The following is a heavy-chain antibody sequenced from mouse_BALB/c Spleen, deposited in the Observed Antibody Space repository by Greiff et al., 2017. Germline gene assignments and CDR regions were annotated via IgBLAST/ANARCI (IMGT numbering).Heavy chain of an antibody. V-gene: IGHV1-7*01. J-gene: IGHJ2*01. D-gene: IGHD1-2*01. CDR3: ARRGYGYDY. CDR1: GYTFTSYW. CDR2: INPSTGYT. Sequence: QVQLQQSGAELAKPGASVKMSCKASGYTFTSYWMHWVKQRPGQGLEWIGYINPSTGYTEYNQKFKDKATLTADKSSSTAYMQLSSLTSEDSAVYYCARRGYGYDYWGQGTTLTVSS.